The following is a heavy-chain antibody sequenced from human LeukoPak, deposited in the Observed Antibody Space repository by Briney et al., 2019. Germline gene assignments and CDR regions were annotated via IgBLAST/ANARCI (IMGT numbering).Heavy chain of an antibody. V-gene: IGHV3-74*03. Sequence: GGSLRLSCAASGFTFRNHWTHWVRQTPGKGLVWVSRISSDGSSTTYADSVKGRFTISRDNAKNTLYLQMNNLRAEDTAIYYCARDQRVTGRPDIDYWGQGTLVIVSS. CDR2: ISSDGSST. CDR1: GFTFRNHW. D-gene: IGHD6-6*01. J-gene: IGHJ4*02. CDR3: ARDQRVTGRPDIDY.